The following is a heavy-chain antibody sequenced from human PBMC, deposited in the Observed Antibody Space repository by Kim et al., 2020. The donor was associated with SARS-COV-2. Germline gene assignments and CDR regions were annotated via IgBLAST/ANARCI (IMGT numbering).Heavy chain of an antibody. V-gene: IGHV1-18*01. Sequence: ASVKVSCKASGYTFTSYGISWVRQAPGQGLEWMGWISAYNGNTNYAQKLQGRVTMTTDTSTSTAYMELRSLRSDDTAVYYCARDLTTVTTLVLYYYYGMDVWGQGTTVTVSS. J-gene: IGHJ6*02. CDR2: ISAYNGNT. CDR3: ARDLTTVTTLVLYYYYGMDV. CDR1: GYTFTSYG. D-gene: IGHD4-17*01.